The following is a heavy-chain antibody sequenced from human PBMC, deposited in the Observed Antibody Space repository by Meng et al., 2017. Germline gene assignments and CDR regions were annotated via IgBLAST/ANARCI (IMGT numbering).Heavy chain of an antibody. Sequence: GGSLRLSCKASGYMFANYWIGWVRQVPGKGLECMGFIYSGDSDTRYSPSFQGQVTISADKSIRTVYLQWSSLEASDTGMYYCARRREEDHYDTSGYFYGAFDFWGQGTRVTVSS. D-gene: IGHD3-22*01. J-gene: IGHJ3*01. CDR3: ARRREEDHYDTSGYFYGAFDF. CDR1: GYMFANYW. V-gene: IGHV5-51*01. CDR2: IYSGDSDT.